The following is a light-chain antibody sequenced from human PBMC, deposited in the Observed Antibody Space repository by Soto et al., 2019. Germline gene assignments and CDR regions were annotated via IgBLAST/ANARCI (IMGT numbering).Light chain of an antibody. J-gene: IGLJ3*02. V-gene: IGLV2-14*01. CDR1: SSDIGGYDY. Sequence: QSALTQPASVSGSPGQSITVSCTGSSSDIGGYDYVSWYQHNPGKAPKLMIYEVTNRPSGISYRSSGSKSGNTASLTISGLQAEDEADYYCSSYTSNNTRVFGGGTKVTVL. CDR3: SSYTSNNTRV. CDR2: EVT.